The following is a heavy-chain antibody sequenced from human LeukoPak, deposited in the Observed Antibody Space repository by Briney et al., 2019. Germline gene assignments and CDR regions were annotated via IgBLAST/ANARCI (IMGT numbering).Heavy chain of an antibody. CDR1: GFTFPDYD. J-gene: IGHJ5*02. CDR3: ARESWFDP. V-gene: IGHV3-48*03. CDR2: ISNSGNTI. Sequence: GGSLRLSCAASGFTFPDYDMNWVRQAPGKGLEWVSYISNSGNTIYYADSVKGRFTISRDNAKNSLYLQMDSLKTDDTALYYCARESWFDPWDQGTLVTVFS.